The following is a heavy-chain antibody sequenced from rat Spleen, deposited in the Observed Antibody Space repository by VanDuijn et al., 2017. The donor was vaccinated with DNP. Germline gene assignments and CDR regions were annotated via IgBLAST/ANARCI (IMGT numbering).Heavy chain of an antibody. J-gene: IGHJ2*01. CDR2: INTDGGSDI. CDR3: ARRTISDYYNGGPFDY. CDR1: GFTFSSYW. V-gene: IGHV5-58*01. D-gene: IGHD1-1*01. Sequence: EVQLVETGGGLVQPGRSLKLSCVASGFTFSSYWMYWIRQAPGKGLEWVSSINTDGGSDIYYRDSGRGRFTISRDNAKSTLYLQMESLRSGDTATYYCARRTISDYYNGGPFDYWGQGVMVTVSS.